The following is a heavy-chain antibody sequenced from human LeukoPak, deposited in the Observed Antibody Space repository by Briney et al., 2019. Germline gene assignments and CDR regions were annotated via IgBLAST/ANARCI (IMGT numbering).Heavy chain of an antibody. CDR1: GFTFSSYE. J-gene: IGHJ4*02. CDR2: ISSSGSSI. V-gene: IGHV3-48*03. CDR3: ARDSDQEMATTSYLDY. D-gene: IGHD5-24*01. Sequence: GGSLRLSCAVSGFTFSSYEMNWVRQAPGKGLEWVSYISSSGSSIYYADSVKGRFTISRDNAKNSLYLQMNSLRAEDTAVYYCARDSDQEMATTSYLDYWGQGTLVTVSS.